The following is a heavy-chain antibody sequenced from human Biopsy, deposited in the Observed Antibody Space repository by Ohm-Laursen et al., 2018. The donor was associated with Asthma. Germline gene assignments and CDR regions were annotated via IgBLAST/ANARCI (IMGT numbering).Heavy chain of an antibody. CDR3: AKDRVRINSAYYFDY. D-gene: IGHD3-10*01. J-gene: IGHJ4*02. V-gene: IGHV3-30*18. CDR2: MSYDDSQT. Sequence: SLRLSCTAAGFTFRNYGMHWVRQAPGKGLEWVAVMSYDDSQTRYADSVKGRFTISRDNSKNTLYLHMHSLRAEDTAVYFCAKDRVRINSAYYFDYWGQGTLVTVSS. CDR1: GFTFRNYG.